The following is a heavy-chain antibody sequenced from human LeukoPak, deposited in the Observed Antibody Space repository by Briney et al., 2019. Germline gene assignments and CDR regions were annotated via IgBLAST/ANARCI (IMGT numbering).Heavy chain of an antibody. J-gene: IGHJ4*02. CDR2: IKQDGSES. CDR3: ARVPKVGVADY. CDR1: GFTFSSYW. V-gene: IGHV3-7*01. Sequence: GGSLRLSCAASGFTFSSYWMSWVRQAPGKGLEWVANIKQDGSESYSVDSVKGRFTFSRDNAKNSLYLQMNSLRAEDSAVYYCARVPKVGVADYWGQGTLVTVSS. D-gene: IGHD1-26*01.